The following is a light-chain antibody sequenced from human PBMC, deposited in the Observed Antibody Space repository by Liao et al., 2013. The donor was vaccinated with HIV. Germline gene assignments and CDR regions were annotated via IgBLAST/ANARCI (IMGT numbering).Light chain of an antibody. Sequence: SYEVTQPPSVSVSPGQTATITCSGDVLAERYARWFQQKPGQAPVLVIYYDTDRPSGIPERFSGSNSGNTATLIISRVEAGDEADYYCQAWDSSTSYVFGTGTKVTVL. CDR3: QAWDSSTSYV. V-gene: IGLV3-1*01. CDR1: VLAERY. J-gene: IGLJ1*01. CDR2: YDT.